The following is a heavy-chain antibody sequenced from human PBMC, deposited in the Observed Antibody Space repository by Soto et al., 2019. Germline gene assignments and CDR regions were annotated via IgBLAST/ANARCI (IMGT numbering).Heavy chain of an antibody. CDR3: ARGYCTTTICDPWFDP. Sequence: SLKISCTGVGYSFTSYWIGWVRQMPGKGLEWMGIIYPGDSDTRYSPSFQGQVTISADKSITTAYLQWSSLKASDTAMYYCARGYCTTTICDPWFDPWGQGTLVTVSS. V-gene: IGHV5-51*01. CDR1: GYSFTSYW. J-gene: IGHJ5*02. D-gene: IGHD2-2*01. CDR2: IYPGDSDT.